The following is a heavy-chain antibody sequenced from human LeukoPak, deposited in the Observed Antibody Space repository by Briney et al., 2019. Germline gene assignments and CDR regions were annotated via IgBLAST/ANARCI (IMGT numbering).Heavy chain of an antibody. CDR1: GYSISNGYY. V-gene: IGHV4-38-2*02. D-gene: IGHD3-10*01. CDR3: ARFRRGWYFDY. Sequence: SETLSLTCIVCGYSISNGYYWGWIRHPSGKGLEWIESIFHSGNTYYNPSLKSRVTMSVDTSKNQFSLRLTSVTAADTAAYYCARFRRGWYFDYWSQGTLVTVSS. CDR2: IFHSGNT. J-gene: IGHJ4*02.